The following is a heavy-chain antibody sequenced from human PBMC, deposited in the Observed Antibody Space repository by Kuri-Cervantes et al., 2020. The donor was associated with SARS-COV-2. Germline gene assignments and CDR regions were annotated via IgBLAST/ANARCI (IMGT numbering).Heavy chain of an antibody. J-gene: IGHJ4*02. CDR1: GSSISNGSYY. D-gene: IGHD5-18*01. V-gene: IGHV4-61*02. Sequence: LRLSCTVSGSSISNGSYYWSWIRQPAGKGLEWIGRFYTTERINYNPSLKSRVTISVDTSKNQFSLRLTSVTAADTAVYYCARDVVHTYGWRAFDYWGQGSLVTVSS. CDR3: ARDVVHTYGWRAFDY. CDR2: FYTTERI.